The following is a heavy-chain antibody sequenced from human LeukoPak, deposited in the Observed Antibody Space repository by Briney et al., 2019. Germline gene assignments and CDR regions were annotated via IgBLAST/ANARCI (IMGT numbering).Heavy chain of an antibody. V-gene: IGHV1-46*01. J-gene: IGHJ3*02. CDR3: ARVGSNDAFDI. Sequence: GASVKVSCKASGYTFTSYYMHWVRQAPGQGLEWMGIINPSGGSTSYAQKFQGRVTMTRDMSTSTVYMELSSLRSEDTAVYYCARVGSNDAFDIWGQGTMVTVSS. D-gene: IGHD1-26*01. CDR1: GYTFTSYY. CDR2: INPSGGST.